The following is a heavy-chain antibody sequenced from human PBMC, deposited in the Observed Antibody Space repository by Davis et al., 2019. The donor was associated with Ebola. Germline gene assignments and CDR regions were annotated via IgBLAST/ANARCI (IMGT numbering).Heavy chain of an antibody. V-gene: IGHV1-18*01. D-gene: IGHD3-3*01. CDR2: ISAYNGNT. CDR1: GYTFTSYG. J-gene: IGHJ6*02. Sequence: AASVKVSCKASGYTFTSYGISWVRQAPGQGLEWMGSISAYNGNTNYAQKLQGRVTMTTDTSTSTAYMELRSLRSDDTAVYYCARAETYYDFWSGYDYYYYGMDVWGQGTTVTVSS. CDR3: ARAETYYDFWSGYDYYYYGMDV.